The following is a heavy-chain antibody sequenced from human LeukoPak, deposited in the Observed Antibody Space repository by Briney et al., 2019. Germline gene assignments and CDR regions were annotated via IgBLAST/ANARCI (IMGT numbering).Heavy chain of an antibody. V-gene: IGHV4-4*07. CDR1: GGSISSYY. CDR3: AGESRGPDSYDFWSGYPNFDY. Sequence: SETLSLTCTVSGGSISSYYWSWIRQPAGKGLEWIGRIYTSGSTNYNPSLKSRVTMSVDTSKNQFSLKLSSVTAADTAVYYCAGESRGPDSYDFWSGYPNFDYWGQGTLVTVSS. J-gene: IGHJ4*02. D-gene: IGHD3-3*01. CDR2: IYTSGST.